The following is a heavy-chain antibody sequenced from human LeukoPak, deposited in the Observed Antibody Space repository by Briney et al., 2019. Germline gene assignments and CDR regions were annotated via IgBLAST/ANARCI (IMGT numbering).Heavy chain of an antibody. Sequence: SLRLSCAASGFTFDDYAMHWVRQAPGKGLEWVSGISWNSGSIGYADSVKGRFTISRDNAKNSLYLQMNSLRAEDTALYYCAKGASSSWYAFDYWSQGTLVTVSS. V-gene: IGHV3-9*01. CDR1: GFTFDDYA. CDR3: AKGASSSWYAFDY. J-gene: IGHJ4*02. CDR2: ISWNSGSI. D-gene: IGHD6-13*01.